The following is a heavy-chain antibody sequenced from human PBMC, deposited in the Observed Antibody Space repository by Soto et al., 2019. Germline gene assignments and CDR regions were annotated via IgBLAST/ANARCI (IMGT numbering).Heavy chain of an antibody. CDR1: GYTFTNYG. V-gene: IGHV1-18*01. J-gene: IGHJ6*02. CDR3: AREGVAPYYYYGMDV. Sequence: ASVKVSCKASGYTFTNYGIHWVRQAPGQRLEWMGWISTYNGDTNYAQTFQGRVTMTTDTSTSIVHMEVRSLRSDDTAVYYCAREGVAPYYYYGMDVWGQGTPVTVSS. D-gene: IGHD5-12*01. CDR2: ISTYNGDT.